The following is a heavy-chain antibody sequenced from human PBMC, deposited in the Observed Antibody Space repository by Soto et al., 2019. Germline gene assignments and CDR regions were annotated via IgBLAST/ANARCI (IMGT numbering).Heavy chain of an antibody. Sequence: SETLSLTCAVSGYSISSGYYWGWIRQPPGKGLEWIATIYHSGATYYNPSLESRVTISVDTSKNQFSLKLTSVIAADTAVYFCARVSYDLWTGPGMIEYWGQGTLVTVSS. CDR1: GYSISSGYY. D-gene: IGHD3-3*01. CDR2: IYHSGAT. J-gene: IGHJ4*02. CDR3: ARVSYDLWTGPGMIEY. V-gene: IGHV4-38-2*01.